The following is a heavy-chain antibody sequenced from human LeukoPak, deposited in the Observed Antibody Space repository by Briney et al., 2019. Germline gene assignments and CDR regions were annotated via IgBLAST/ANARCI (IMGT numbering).Heavy chain of an antibody. V-gene: IGHV4-59*01. CDR2: IYYSGST. J-gene: IGHJ3*02. D-gene: IGHD3-22*01. CDR1: GGSISSYY. CDR3: AREIHYYDSRRAFDI. Sequence: SSETLSLTCAVSGGSISSYYWSWIRQPPGKGLEWIGYIYYSGSTNYNPSLKSRVTISVDTSKNQFSLKLSSVTAADTAVYYCAREIHYYDSRRAFDIWGQGTMVTVSS.